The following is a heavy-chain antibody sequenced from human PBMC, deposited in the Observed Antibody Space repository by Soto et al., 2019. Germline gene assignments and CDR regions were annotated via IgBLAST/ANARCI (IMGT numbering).Heavy chain of an antibody. CDR1: GFTFSSYG. D-gene: IGHD1-7*01. Sequence: SLRLSCAASGFTFSSYGIHWVRQAPGKGLEWVAVISYDGTNKWYADSVRGRFTISRDNSKNTLFLQMNSLRAEDTAVYYCAKGNSWSPALVLDIWGQGTMVTVSS. CDR2: ISYDGTNK. V-gene: IGHV3-30*18. CDR3: AKGNSWSPALVLDI. J-gene: IGHJ3*02.